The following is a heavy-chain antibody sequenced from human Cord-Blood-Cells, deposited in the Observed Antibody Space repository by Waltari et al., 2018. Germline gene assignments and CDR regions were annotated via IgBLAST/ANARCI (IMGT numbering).Heavy chain of an antibody. CDR2: HMPIFGTA. CDR1: GGTFSSYA. J-gene: IGHJ4*02. D-gene: IGHD6-13*01. CDR3: ARAIAAAGSGWGY. Sequence: QVQLVQSGAEVKKPGSSVKVSCKASGGTFSSYAIRWVRQAPGQGLEWMGGHMPIFGTANYAQKFQGRVTMTADESTSTAYRELSSLISEDTAVYYCARAIAAAGSGWGYWGQGTLVTVSS. V-gene: IGHV1-69*01.